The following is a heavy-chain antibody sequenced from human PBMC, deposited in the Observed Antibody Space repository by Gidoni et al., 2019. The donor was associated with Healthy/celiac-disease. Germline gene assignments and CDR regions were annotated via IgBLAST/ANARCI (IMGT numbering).Heavy chain of an antibody. V-gene: IGHV4-34*01. Sequence: QVQLQQWGAGLLKPSETLSLTCAVYGGSFSGYYWSWIRQPPGKGLEWIGEINHSGSTNSHPSLKSRVTISVDTSKNQFSLKLSSVTAADTAVYYCASSGSSGRPDYWGQGTLVTVSS. CDR1: GGSFSGYY. CDR3: ASSGSSGRPDY. J-gene: IGHJ4*02. D-gene: IGHD6-19*01. CDR2: INHSGST.